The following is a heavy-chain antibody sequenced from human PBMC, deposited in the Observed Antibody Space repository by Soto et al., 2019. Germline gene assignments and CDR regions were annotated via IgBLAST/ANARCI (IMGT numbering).Heavy chain of an antibody. CDR3: ARDLSLSGWSSLYYYYYGMDV. Sequence: ASVKVSCKASGYTFTSYGISWVRQAPGQGLEWMGWISAYNGNTNYAQKLQGRVTMTTDTSTSTAYMELRSLRSDDTAVYYCARDLSLSGWSSLYYYYYGMDVWGQGTKVTVSS. J-gene: IGHJ6*02. V-gene: IGHV1-18*01. D-gene: IGHD2-15*01. CDR2: ISAYNGNT. CDR1: GYTFTSYG.